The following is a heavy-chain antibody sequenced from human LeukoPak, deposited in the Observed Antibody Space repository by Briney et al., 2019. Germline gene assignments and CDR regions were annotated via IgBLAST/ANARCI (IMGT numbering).Heavy chain of an antibody. CDR1: GFTFSNYA. CDR3: ATTLDSGWPVDY. J-gene: IGHJ4*02. V-gene: IGHV3-13*04. D-gene: IGHD5-12*01. Sequence: GGSLRLSCAASGFTFSNYAMHWVRQATGKGLEWVSTIGTADDTYYSGSVKGRFTISRENAKSSLYLQMNGLRAGDTAVYYCATTLDSGWPVDYWGQGTLVTVSS. CDR2: IGTADDT.